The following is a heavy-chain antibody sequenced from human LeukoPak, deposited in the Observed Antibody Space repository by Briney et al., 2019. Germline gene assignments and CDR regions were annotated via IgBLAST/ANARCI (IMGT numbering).Heavy chain of an antibody. Sequence: SQTLSLTCTVSGGSISSGDYYWSWIRQPPGKGLEWIGYIYYSGSTNYNPSLKSRVTISVDTSKNQFSLKLSSVTAADTAVYYCARDYYGSGSYFNWFDPWGQGTLVTVSS. CDR3: ARDYYGSGSYFNWFDP. CDR2: IYYSGST. J-gene: IGHJ5*02. D-gene: IGHD3-10*01. CDR1: GGSISSGDYY. V-gene: IGHV4-30-4*01.